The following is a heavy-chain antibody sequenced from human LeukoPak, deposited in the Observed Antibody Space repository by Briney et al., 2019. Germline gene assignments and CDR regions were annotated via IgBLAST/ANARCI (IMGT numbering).Heavy chain of an antibody. D-gene: IGHD5-12*01. Sequence: GGSLRLSCAASGFTFSSYAMSWVRQAPGKGLEWVAKIKEDGSEKYCVDSVKGRLTNSRHNAMNSLYLQMSSLRAEDTAVYYCARISSGYDWEPDYWGQGTLVTVSS. J-gene: IGHJ4*02. CDR1: GFTFSSYA. CDR2: IKEDGSEK. CDR3: ARISSGYDWEPDY. V-gene: IGHV3-7*01.